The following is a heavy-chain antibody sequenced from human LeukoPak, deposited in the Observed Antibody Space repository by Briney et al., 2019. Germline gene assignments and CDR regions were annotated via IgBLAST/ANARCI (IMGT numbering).Heavy chain of an antibody. CDR3: AKDPVATIRTPYYFDY. J-gene: IGHJ4*02. D-gene: IGHD5-12*01. CDR1: GFTFSSYG. CDR2: ISGSGGST. V-gene: IGHV3-23*01. Sequence: GGSLRLSCAASGFTFSSYGMSWVRQAPGKGLEWVSAISGSGGSTYYADSVKGRFTISRDNSKNTLYLQMNSLRAEDTAVYYCAKDPVATIRTPYYFDYWGQGTLVTVSS.